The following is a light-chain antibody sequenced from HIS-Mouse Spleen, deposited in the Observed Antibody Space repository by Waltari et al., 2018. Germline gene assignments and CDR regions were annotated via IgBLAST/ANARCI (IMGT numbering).Light chain of an antibody. CDR1: SSDVGGYNY. CDR3: SSYTSSSFNVV. CDR2: DVS. Sequence: QSALTQPASVSGSPGQSITISCTGTSSDVGGYNYVSWYQQHPGKAPKLMIDDVSNRPSGVSNRFSCSKSGNTASLTISGLQAEDEADYYCSSYTSSSFNVVFGGGTKLTVL. V-gene: IGLV2-14*03. J-gene: IGLJ2*01.